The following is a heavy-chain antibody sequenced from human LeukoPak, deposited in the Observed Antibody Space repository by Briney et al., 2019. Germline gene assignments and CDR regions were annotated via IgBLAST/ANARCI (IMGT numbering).Heavy chain of an antibody. D-gene: IGHD3-10*02. CDR2: ISSSGSTI. J-gene: IGHJ6*01. CDR3: AELGITMIGGV. V-gene: IGHV3-48*03. Sequence: GGSLRLSCAASGFTFSSYEMKWVRQARGERLECVSYISSSGSTIFYAHCGKARLTISRENQENSLYLQMNSLRAEDTAVYYCAELGITMIGGVWGKGTTVTLSS. CDR1: GFTFSSYE.